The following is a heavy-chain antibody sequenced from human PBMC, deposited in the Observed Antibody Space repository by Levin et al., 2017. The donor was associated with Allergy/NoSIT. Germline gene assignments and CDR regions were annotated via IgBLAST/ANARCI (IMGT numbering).Heavy chain of an antibody. V-gene: IGHV3-30*03. J-gene: IGHJ5*02. CDR1: GFTFSSYG. D-gene: IGHD2-2*01. CDR3: ASGGEYQLLHWFDP. CDR2: ISYDGSNK. Sequence: GESLKISCAASGFTFSSYGMHWVRQAPGKGLEWVAVISYDGSNKYYADSVKGRFTISRDNSKNTLYLQMNSLRAEDTAVYYCASGGEYQLLHWFDPWGQGTLVTVSS.